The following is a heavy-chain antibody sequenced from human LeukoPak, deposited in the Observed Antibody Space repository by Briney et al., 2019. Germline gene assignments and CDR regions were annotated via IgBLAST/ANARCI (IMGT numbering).Heavy chain of an antibody. J-gene: IGHJ4*02. CDR2: IYGGGST. V-gene: IGHV3-53*01. CDR3: ARVVGATYFDY. D-gene: IGHD1-26*01. CDR1: GFTVSSNY. Sequence: GRSLRLSCAASGFTVSSNYMSWVRQAPGKGLEWVSVIYGGGSTYYADSVKGRFTISRDNSKNTLYLQMNGLRAEDTALYYCARVVGATYFDYWGQGTLVTVSS.